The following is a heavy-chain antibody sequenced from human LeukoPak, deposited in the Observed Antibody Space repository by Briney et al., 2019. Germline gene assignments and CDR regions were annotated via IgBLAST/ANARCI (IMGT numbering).Heavy chain of an antibody. D-gene: IGHD2-15*01. CDR3: ARAVVVAAPYNWFDP. Sequence: QPGGSLRLSCAASGFTFSSYWMSWVRQAPGKGLEWVANIKQDGSEKCYVDSVKGRFTISRDNAKNSLYLQMNSLRAKDTAVYYCARAVVVAAPYNWFDPWGQGTLVTVSS. CDR2: IKQDGSEK. CDR1: GFTFSSYW. V-gene: IGHV3-7*01. J-gene: IGHJ5*02.